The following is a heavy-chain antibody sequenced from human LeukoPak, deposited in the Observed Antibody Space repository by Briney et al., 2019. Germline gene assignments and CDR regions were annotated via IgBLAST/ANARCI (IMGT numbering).Heavy chain of an antibody. D-gene: IGHD6-19*01. CDR2: ISSSSSYI. Sequence: GGSLRLSCAASGFTFSSYSMNWVRQAPGKGLEGVSSISSSSSYIYYADSVKGRFTISRDNAKNSLYLQMNSLRAEDTAVYYCARDYSSGWYYFDYWGQGTLVTVSS. V-gene: IGHV3-21*01. J-gene: IGHJ4*02. CDR3: ARDYSSGWYYFDY. CDR1: GFTFSSYS.